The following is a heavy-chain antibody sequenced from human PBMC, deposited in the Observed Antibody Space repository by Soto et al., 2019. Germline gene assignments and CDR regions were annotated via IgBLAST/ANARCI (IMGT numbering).Heavy chain of an antibody. Sequence: SVKVSCKASGYTFTGYYMHWVRQAPGQGLEWMGWINPNSGGTNYAQKFQGWVTMTRDTSISTAYMELSRLRSDDTAVYYCARSPYYYGSGSYPNWFDPWGQGTLVTVSS. V-gene: IGHV1-2*04. J-gene: IGHJ5*02. D-gene: IGHD3-10*01. CDR1: GYTFTGYY. CDR3: ARSPYYYGSGSYPNWFDP. CDR2: INPNSGGT.